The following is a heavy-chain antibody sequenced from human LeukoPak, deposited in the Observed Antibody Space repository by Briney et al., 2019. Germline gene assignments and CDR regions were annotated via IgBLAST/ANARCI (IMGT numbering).Heavy chain of an antibody. CDR2: INPNSGDT. V-gene: IGHV1-2*02. CDR1: GYTFSGYY. Sequence: ASVKVSCKASGYTFSGYYIHWVRQAPGQGLEWMGWINPNSGDTNYAQKFQGRATMTRDTSISTAYTELRRLRSDDTAVYYCARDPITIVGATGSFDYWGQGTLVTVSS. CDR3: ARDPITIVGATGSFDY. D-gene: IGHD1-26*01. J-gene: IGHJ4*02.